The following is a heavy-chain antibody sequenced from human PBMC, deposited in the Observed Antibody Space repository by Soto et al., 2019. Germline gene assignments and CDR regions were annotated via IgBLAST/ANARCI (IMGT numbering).Heavy chain of an antibody. V-gene: IGHV1-69*02. CDR3: ALAGTWDNWFDP. J-gene: IGHJ5*02. CDR2: IIPILGIA. Sequence: QVQLVQSGAEVKKPGSSVKVSCKASGGTFSSYTISWVRQAPGQGLEWMGRIIPILGIANYAQKFQGRVTITADKSTSTAYMELSSLRSEDTAVYYCALAGTWDNWFDPWGQGTLVTVSS. D-gene: IGHD6-19*01. CDR1: GGTFSSYT.